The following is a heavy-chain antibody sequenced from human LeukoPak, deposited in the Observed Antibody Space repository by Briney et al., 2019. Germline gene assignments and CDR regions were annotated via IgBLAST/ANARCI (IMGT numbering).Heavy chain of an antibody. CDR1: GFTFSSYS. D-gene: IGHD2-2*01. CDR2: ISSSSDYI. J-gene: IGHJ4*02. Sequence: GGSLRLSCAASGFTFSSYSMNWVRQAPGKGLEWVSSISSSSDYIYYADSVKGRFTISRDNAKNSLYLQMNSLRAEDTAVYYCAKGVVVPAAIPSYFDYWGQGTLVTVSS. V-gene: IGHV3-21*04. CDR3: AKGVVVPAAIPSYFDY.